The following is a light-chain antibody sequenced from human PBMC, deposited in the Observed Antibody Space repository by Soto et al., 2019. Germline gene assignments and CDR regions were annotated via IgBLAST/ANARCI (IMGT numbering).Light chain of an antibody. J-gene: IGLJ3*02. CDR1: SSDVGIYNY. Sequence: QSALTQPASVSGSPGQSITISCTGISSDVGIYNYVSWYQQHPGKAPKLIIWEAYHRPSGVSNRFSGSKSGNTASLTISGLLPEDLAEYYCPSITTSSIWVFGGGTK. CDR3: PSITTSSIWV. CDR2: EAY. V-gene: IGLV2-14*01.